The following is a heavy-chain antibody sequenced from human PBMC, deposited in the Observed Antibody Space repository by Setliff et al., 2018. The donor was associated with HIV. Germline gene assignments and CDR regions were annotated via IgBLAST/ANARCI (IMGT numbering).Heavy chain of an antibody. Sequence: GESLTISRKGSGYSFTNYWIGWVRQMPGKGLEWMGIIYPGDSDTRYSPSFQGQVTISADKSISTAYLQWSSLKASDTAMYYCARLSGLYYYDSSGYYYGHYFDYWGQGTLVTVSS. J-gene: IGHJ4*02. CDR1: GYSFTNYW. CDR2: IYPGDSDT. D-gene: IGHD3-22*01. V-gene: IGHV5-51*01. CDR3: ARLSGLYYYDSSGYYYGHYFDY.